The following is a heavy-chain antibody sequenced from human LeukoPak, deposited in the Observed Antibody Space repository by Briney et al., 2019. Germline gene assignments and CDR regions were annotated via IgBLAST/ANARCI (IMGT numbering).Heavy chain of an antibody. D-gene: IGHD3-16*02. CDR1: GASISSGDYY. Sequence: SETLSLTCTVSGASISSGDYYWSWIRQSPGKGLEWIGYIYYSGSTSYNPSLKSRVTISVDTSKNQFSLKVTSVTAADTAVYYCARGPNYVWGSYQYFDYWGQGTLDTVSS. V-gene: IGHV4-30-4*01. CDR3: ARGPNYVWGSYQYFDY. CDR2: IYYSGST. J-gene: IGHJ4*02.